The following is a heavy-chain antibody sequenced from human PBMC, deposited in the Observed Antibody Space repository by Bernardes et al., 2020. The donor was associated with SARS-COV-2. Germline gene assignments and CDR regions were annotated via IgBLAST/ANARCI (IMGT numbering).Heavy chain of an antibody. D-gene: IGHD5-18*01. V-gene: IGHV3-48*02. CDR3: ARDRGGYTYGLDAFDI. J-gene: IGHJ3*02. CDR1: GFTFSSSG. CDR2: ISRGSGTI. Sequence: GGSLRLSCAASGFTFSSSGMNWVRQGPGKGLEWVSYISRGSGTINYADSVKGRFTISRDDAKNSLYLQMNSLRDEDTAIYYCARDRGGYTYGLDAFDIWGQGTMVTVSS.